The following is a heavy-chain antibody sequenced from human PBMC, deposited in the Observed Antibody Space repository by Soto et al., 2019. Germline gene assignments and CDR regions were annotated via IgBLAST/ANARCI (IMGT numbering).Heavy chain of an antibody. CDR3: ARGEITIFGVVTSYYYYGMDV. CDR1: GGSFSGYY. V-gene: IGHV4-34*01. D-gene: IGHD3-3*01. J-gene: IGHJ6*02. Sequence: PSETLSLTCVVYGGSFSGYYWGWIRQPPGKGLEWIGEINHSGSTNYNPSLKSRVTISVDTSKNQFSLKLSSVTAADTAVYYCARGEITIFGVVTSYYYYGMDVWGQGTTVTVSS. CDR2: INHSGST.